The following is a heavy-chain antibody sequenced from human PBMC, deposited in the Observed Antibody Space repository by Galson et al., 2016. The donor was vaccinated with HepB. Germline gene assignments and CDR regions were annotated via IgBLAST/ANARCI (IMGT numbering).Heavy chain of an antibody. J-gene: IGHJ4*02. Sequence: SETLSLTCTVSGGSVSSGSYYWSWIRQPPGKGLEWIGFIYYTGSTNYNASLKSRVTISRDTSKNEYSLNLNSVTAADTAVYYCARDQNGSCLAYWGQGILVTVSS. V-gene: IGHV4-61*01. D-gene: IGHD2-15*01. CDR2: IYYTGST. CDR3: ARDQNGSCLAY. CDR1: GGSVSSGSYY.